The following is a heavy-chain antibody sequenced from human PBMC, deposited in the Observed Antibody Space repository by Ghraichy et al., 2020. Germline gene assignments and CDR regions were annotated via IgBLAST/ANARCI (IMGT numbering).Heavy chain of an antibody. CDR1: GGSISSYS. Sequence: SETLSLTCTVSGGSISSYSWSWIRQPPGKGLEWIGYIYYSGSTNYNPSLKSRVTISVDTSKNQFSLKVSSVTAADTAVYYCARGSTHQLLGYYGMDVWGQGTTVTVSS. CDR3: ARGSTHQLLGYYGMDV. V-gene: IGHV4-59*01. D-gene: IGHD2-2*01. J-gene: IGHJ6*02. CDR2: IYYSGST.